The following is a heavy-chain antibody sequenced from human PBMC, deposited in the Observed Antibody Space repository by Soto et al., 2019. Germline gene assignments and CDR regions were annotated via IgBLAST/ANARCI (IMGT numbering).Heavy chain of an antibody. CDR1: GVSVSSGGYS. J-gene: IGHJ4*02. CDR2: IYNSGST. V-gene: IGHV4-30-2*05. D-gene: IGHD5-12*01. Sequence: SESLSLTCAVSGVSVSSGGYSWSWFRQPPGEGLEWIGHIYNSGSTYSNPSLRGRVTISVDTSQNQFSLTVTSVTAADTAVYYWARRIVATETIDYCGQGTLVTVSS. CDR3: ARRIVATETIDY.